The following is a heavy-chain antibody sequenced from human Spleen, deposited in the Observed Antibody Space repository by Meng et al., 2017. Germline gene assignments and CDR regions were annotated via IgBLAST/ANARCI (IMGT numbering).Heavy chain of an antibody. V-gene: IGHV4-31*02. CDR3: ARDFINVFGRPDAFDI. CDR2: IYSSGTT. CDR1: GGSISSENYY. D-gene: IGHD3-10*01. J-gene: IGHJ3*02. Sequence: SETLSLTCTVSGGSISSENYYWSWIRQHPGKGLEWIGYIYSSGTTYYNPSLESRISISLDTSKNEFSLSLSSVTAADTAVYYCARDFINVFGRPDAFDIWGQGTMVTVSS.